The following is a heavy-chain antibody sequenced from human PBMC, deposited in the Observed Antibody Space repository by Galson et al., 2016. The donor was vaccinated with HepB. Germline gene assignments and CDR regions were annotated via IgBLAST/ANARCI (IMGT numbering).Heavy chain of an antibody. J-gene: IGHJ4*02. CDR2: IFSGGST. D-gene: IGHD4-17*01. Sequence: SLRLSCAASGFTVSRHYMSWVRQAPGKGLEWVAVIFSGGSTYYADSAKNRFTVFRDNSKNTLYLQMKSLKAVDTAVYYCARDKGLGDYGDYVGFDFWGQGTLVTVSS. V-gene: IGHV3-66*01. CDR3: ARDKGLGDYGDYVGFDF. CDR1: GFTVSRHY.